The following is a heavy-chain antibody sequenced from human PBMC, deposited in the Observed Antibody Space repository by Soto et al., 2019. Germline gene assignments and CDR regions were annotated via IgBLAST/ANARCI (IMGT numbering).Heavy chain of an antibody. D-gene: IGHD3-22*01. V-gene: IGHV2-5*02. CDR3: AHNGYYYDSSGYSGGDDAFEI. CDR1: GFSLSTSGVG. Sequence: SGPTLVNPTQTLTLTCTFSGFSLSTSGVGVGWIRQPPGKALEWLALIYWDDDKRYSPSLKSRLTITKDTSKNQVVLTMTNMDPVDTATYYRAHNGYYYDSSGYSGGDDAFEIRGQGTMVTVSS. CDR2: IYWDDDK. J-gene: IGHJ3*02.